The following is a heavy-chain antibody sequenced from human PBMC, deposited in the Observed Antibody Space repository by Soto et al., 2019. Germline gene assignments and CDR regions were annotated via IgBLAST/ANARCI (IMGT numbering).Heavy chain of an antibody. CDR1: GYSFTSYW. CDR2: IDPSDSYT. D-gene: IGHD1-7*01. Sequence: GESLKISSKGSGYSFTSYWISWVRQMPGKGLEWMGRIDPSDSYTNYSPSFQGHVTISADKSISTAYLQWSSLKASDTAMYYYARDGVSSTEYTWNYGTYFDYWGQGALVTVSS. CDR3: ARDGVSSTEYTWNYGTYFDY. V-gene: IGHV5-10-1*01. J-gene: IGHJ4*02.